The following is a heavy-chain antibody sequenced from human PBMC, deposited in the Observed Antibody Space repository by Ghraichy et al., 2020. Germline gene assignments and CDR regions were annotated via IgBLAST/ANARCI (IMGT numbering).Heavy chain of an antibody. V-gene: IGHV1-8*01. Sequence: ASVKVSCKASGYTFTSYDINWVRQATGQGLEWMGWMNPNSGNTGYAQKFQGRVTMTRNTSISTAYMELSSLRSEDTAVYYCARGYCSSTSCYFADGMDVWGQGTTVTVSS. J-gene: IGHJ6*02. D-gene: IGHD2-2*01. CDR2: MNPNSGNT. CDR3: ARGYCSSTSCYFADGMDV. CDR1: GYTFTSYD.